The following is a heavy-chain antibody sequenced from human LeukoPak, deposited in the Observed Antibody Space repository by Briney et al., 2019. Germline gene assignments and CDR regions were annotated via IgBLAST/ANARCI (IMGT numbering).Heavy chain of an antibody. CDR1: GGSISSGSYY. D-gene: IGHD2-2*01. CDR2: IYTSGST. CDR3: ARPLGYCSSTSCYARAFDI. J-gene: IGHJ3*02. Sequence: PSETLSLTCTVSGGSISSGSYYWSWIRQPAGKGLEWIGRIYTSGSTNYNPSLKSRVTISVDTSKNQFSLKLSSVTAADTAVYYCARPLGYCSSTSCYARAFDIWGQGTMVTVSS. V-gene: IGHV4-61*02.